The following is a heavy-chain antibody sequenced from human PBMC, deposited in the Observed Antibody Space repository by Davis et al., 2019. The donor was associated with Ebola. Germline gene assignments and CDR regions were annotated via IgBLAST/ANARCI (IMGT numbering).Heavy chain of an antibody. Sequence: SVKVSCKASGGTFSSYAISWVRQAPGQGLEWMGGIIPIFGAANYAQKFQGRVTITADESTSTAYMELSSLRSEDTAVYYCARGGVDRDYYYGMDVWGQGTTVTVSS. D-gene: IGHD2-8*02. CDR1: GGTFSSYA. CDR3: ARGGVDRDYYYGMDV. J-gene: IGHJ6*02. V-gene: IGHV1-69*13. CDR2: IIPIFGAA.